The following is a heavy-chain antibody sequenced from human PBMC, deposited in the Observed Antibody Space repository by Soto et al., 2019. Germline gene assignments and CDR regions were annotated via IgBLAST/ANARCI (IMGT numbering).Heavy chain of an antibody. CDR2: INAADGDT. J-gene: IGHJ5*02. CDR1: GYRFSTSG. V-gene: IGHV1-3*01. D-gene: IGHD2-2*01. Sequence: QVQLVQSGAELKKPGASVKISCETSGYRFSTSGIHWLRQAPGQSLEWMGWINAADGDTKYSQKFQGRVTLSRDTSASTAYMELSSLKSEDTSIYYCARDSQRVQIPSTGWFDPWGQGTVVTVSS. CDR3: ARDSQRVQIPSTGWFDP.